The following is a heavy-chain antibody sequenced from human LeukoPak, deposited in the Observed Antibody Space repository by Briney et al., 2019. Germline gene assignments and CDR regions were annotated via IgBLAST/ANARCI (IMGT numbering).Heavy chain of an antibody. CDR2: ISGSGGST. CDR3: VRDTSVGAAYFDF. D-gene: IGHD1-26*01. V-gene: IGHV3-23*01. CDR1: GFTFSSYA. J-gene: IGHJ4*02. Sequence: GGSLRLSCAASGFTFSSYAMSWVRQAPGKGLEWVSAISGSGGSTYYADSVQGRFSISRDNSKNTLSLQMTTLRPDDTAVYYCVRDTSVGAAYFDFWGQGALVVVSS.